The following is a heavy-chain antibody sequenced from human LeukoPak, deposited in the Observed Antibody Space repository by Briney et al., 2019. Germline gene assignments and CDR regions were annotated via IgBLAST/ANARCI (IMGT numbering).Heavy chain of an antibody. Sequence: SETLSLTCAVSGGSISSYYWSWIRQRPGKGLEWIAYIYYNGNTNYNPSFKSRVTISVDTSKNQFSLKLSSVAAADTAIYYCARQPSATAAFDIWGQGTMVTVST. J-gene: IGHJ3*02. CDR3: ARQPSATAAFDI. CDR2: IYYNGNT. D-gene: IGHD5-18*01. CDR1: GGSISSYY. V-gene: IGHV4-59*08.